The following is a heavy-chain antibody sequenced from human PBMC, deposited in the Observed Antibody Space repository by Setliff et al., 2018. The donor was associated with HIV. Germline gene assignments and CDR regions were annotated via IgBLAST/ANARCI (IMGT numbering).Heavy chain of an antibody. CDR1: GPSINIHY. Sequence: PSETLSLTCTVSGPSINIHYWSWIRKSPGKGFEWIGYIYSTGSTNYNPSLQSRVTISMVSYRNQFSLKVTSVTAADTAVYYCAKGAGFYGDYTFDHWGQGRQVTVSS. CDR3: AKGAGFYGDYTFDH. V-gene: IGHV4-59*11. D-gene: IGHD4-17*01. J-gene: IGHJ4*02. CDR2: IYSTGST.